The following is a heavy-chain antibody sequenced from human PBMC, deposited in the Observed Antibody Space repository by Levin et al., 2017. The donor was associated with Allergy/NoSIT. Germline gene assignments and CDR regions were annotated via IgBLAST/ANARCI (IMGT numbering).Heavy chain of an antibody. J-gene: IGHJ4*02. D-gene: IGHD3-16*01. CDR2: ISNSAK. CDR3: SRDYVSGVFDYGVD. CDR1: GFNFSPYG. V-gene: IGHV3-69-1*02. Sequence: AGGSLRLSCAASGFNFSPYGMNWVRHVPGKGLEWVSYISNSAKYYADSVRGRFTISRDNANNSVFLQLDSLRAEDTAVYYCSRDYVSGVFDYGVDRGQGTLVTVSS.